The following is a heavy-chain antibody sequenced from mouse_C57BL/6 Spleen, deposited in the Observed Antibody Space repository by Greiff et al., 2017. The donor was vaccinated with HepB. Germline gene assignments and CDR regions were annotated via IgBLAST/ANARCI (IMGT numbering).Heavy chain of an antibody. CDR2: IDPETGGT. CDR1: GYTFTDYE. D-gene: IGHD2-1*01. J-gene: IGHJ3*01. CDR3: TFLYYGNYKAWFAY. Sequence: QVQLQQSGAELVRPGASVTLSCKASGYTFTDYEMHWVKQTPVHGLEWIGAIDPETGGTAYNQKFKGKAILTADKSSSTAYMKLRSLTSEDSAVYYCTFLYYGNYKAWFAYWGQGTLVTVSA. V-gene: IGHV1-15*01.